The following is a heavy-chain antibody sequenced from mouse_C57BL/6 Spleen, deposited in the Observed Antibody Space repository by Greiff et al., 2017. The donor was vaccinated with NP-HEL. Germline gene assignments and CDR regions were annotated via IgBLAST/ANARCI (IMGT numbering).Heavy chain of an antibody. CDR1: GYSFTDYN. J-gene: IGHJ1*03. D-gene: IGHD1-1*01. Sequence: EVQLQQSGPELVKPGASVKISCKASGYSFTDYNMNWVKQSNGKSLEWIGVINPNYGTTSYNQKFKGKATLTVDKSSSTAYMQLNSLTSEDSAVYYCARNYYGSSPWYFDVWGTGTTVTVSS. CDR2: INPNYGTT. CDR3: ARNYYGSSPWYFDV. V-gene: IGHV1-39*01.